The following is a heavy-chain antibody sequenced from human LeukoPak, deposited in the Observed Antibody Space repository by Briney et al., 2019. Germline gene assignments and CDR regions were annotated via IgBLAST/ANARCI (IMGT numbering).Heavy chain of an antibody. Sequence: SETLSLTCTVSGDSITGYYWGWIRQPPGKGLEWIGNIYYTGNTYYNASLKSRVTMSVDTSKNQFSLKLSAVTAADTAVYYCARCSSGWYPCYYFDYWGQGTLVTVSS. J-gene: IGHJ4*02. D-gene: IGHD6-19*01. CDR3: ARCSSGWYPCYYFDY. CDR2: IYYTGNT. CDR1: GDSITGYY. V-gene: IGHV4-39*07.